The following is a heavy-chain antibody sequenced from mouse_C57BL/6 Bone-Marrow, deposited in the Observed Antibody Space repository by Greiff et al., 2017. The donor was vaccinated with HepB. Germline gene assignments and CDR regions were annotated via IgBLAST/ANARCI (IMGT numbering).Heavy chain of an antibody. Sequence: QVQLQQSGAELVSPGTSVKLSCKASGYTFTSYWMHWVKQRPGQGLEWIGVIDPSDSYTNYNQKFKGKATLTVDTSSSTAYMQLSSLTSEDSAVYYCARRRVTTVVAPYFDYWGQGTTLTVSS. CDR2: IDPSDSYT. D-gene: IGHD1-1*01. CDR3: ARRRVTTVVAPYFDY. V-gene: IGHV1-59*01. J-gene: IGHJ2*01. CDR1: GYTFTSYW.